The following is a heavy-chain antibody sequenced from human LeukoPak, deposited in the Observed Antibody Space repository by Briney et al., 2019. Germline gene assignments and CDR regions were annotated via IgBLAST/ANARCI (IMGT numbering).Heavy chain of an antibody. Sequence: GGSLRLSCAASGLTFSSSWMSWVRQAPGTGLEWVANINEDGSQKYYVDSVKGRFTISRDNAKNSLYLQMNSLRVEDTAVYYCARDRRGKDYWGQGTLVTVSS. V-gene: IGHV3-7*04. CDR3: ARDRRGKDY. J-gene: IGHJ4*02. CDR2: INEDGSQK. CDR1: GLTFSSSW. D-gene: IGHD3-10*01.